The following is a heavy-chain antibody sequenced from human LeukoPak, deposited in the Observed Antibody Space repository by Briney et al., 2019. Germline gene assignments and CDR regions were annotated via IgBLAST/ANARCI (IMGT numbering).Heavy chain of an antibody. D-gene: IGHD6-13*01. Sequence: ASVKVSCKASGGTFSSYAISWVRQAPGQGLEWMGWINPNSGGTNYAQKFQGRVTMTRDTSISTAYMELSRLRSDDTAVYYCARVKAGYRYWGQGTLVTVSS. CDR1: GGTFSSYA. J-gene: IGHJ4*02. CDR2: INPNSGGT. CDR3: ARVKAGYRY. V-gene: IGHV1-2*02.